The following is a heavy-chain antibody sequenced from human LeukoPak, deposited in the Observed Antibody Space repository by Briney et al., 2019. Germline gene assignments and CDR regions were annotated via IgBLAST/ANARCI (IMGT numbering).Heavy chain of an antibody. J-gene: IGHJ5*02. V-gene: IGHV5-51*01. D-gene: IGHD3-3*01. Sequence: KLGESLKISCKGSGYSFTSYWIGWVRQMPGKGLEWMGIIYPGDSDTRYSPSFQGQVTISADKSISTAYLQWSSLKASDTAMYYCARLGMYYDFWSGSTNWFDPWGQGTLVTVSS. CDR2: IYPGDSDT. CDR3: ARLGMYYDFWSGSTNWFDP. CDR1: GYSFTSYW.